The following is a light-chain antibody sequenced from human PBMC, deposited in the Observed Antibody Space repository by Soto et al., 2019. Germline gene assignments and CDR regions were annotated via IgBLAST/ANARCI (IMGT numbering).Light chain of an antibody. J-gene: IGLJ7*01. CDR3: ASYTRTTTLV. CDR2: DVN. Sequence: QSVLTQPASVSGSPGQSITISCTGTISDIGGYNFISWYQHHPGKAPKLVIYDVNNRPSGISYRFSGSKSGNTASLTISGLQAEDEADDYCASYTRTTTLVFGGGTQLTVL. V-gene: IGLV2-14*01. CDR1: ISDIGGYNF.